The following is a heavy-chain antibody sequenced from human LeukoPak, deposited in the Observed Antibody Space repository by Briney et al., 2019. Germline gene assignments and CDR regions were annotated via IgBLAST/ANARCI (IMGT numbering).Heavy chain of an antibody. V-gene: IGHV1-69*05. CDR1: GGTFSSYA. CDR2: IIPIFGTA. J-gene: IGHJ5*02. CDR3: AREVVVVVAAMRNGNWFDP. D-gene: IGHD2-15*01. Sequence: ASVKVSCKASGGTFSSYAISWVRQAPGQGLEWMGGIIPIFGTANYAQKFQGRVTITMDESTSTAYMELSSLRSEDTAVYYCAREVVVVVAAMRNGNWFDPWGQGTLVTVSS.